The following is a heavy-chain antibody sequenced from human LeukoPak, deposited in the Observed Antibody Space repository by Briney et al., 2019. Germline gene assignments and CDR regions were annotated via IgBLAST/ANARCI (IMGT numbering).Heavy chain of an antibody. V-gene: IGHV3-48*04. CDR3: AREAPLTGDWYLDL. J-gene: IGHJ2*01. D-gene: IGHD3-9*01. CDR2: ISSSSSTI. CDR1: GFTFSRYK. Sequence: GGSLRLSCAASGFTFSRYKMNWVRQAPGKGLEWVSYISSSSSTIHYADSVRGRFTISRDDAKNSLYLQMDSLRAEDTAVYHCAREAPLTGDWYLDLWGRGTLVSVSS.